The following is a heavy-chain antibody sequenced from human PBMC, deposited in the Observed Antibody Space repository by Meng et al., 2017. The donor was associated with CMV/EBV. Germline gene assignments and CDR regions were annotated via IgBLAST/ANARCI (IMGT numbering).Heavy chain of an antibody. D-gene: IGHD2-2*01. CDR2: INPNSGGT. Sequence: ASVKVSCKASGYTFTGYYMHWVRQAPGQGLEWMGWINPNSGGTNYAQKFQGRVTMTRDTSISTAYMELSRLRSDDTAVYYCARLDHIVVVPAAHLRFDPWGQGTLVTAS. J-gene: IGHJ5*02. CDR3: ARLDHIVVVPAAHLRFDP. CDR1: GYTFTGYY. V-gene: IGHV1-2*02.